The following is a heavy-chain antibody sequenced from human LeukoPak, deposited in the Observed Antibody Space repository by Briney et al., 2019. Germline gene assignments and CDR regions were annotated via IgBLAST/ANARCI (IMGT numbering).Heavy chain of an antibody. CDR3: ARVGIYDFWSGYYEDAFDI. CDR1: GYTFTGYY. Sequence: RASVKVSCQASGYTFTGYYLHWVRQAPGQGLEWMGIINPSGGSTSYAQKFQGRVTMTRDTSTSTVYMELSSLRSEDTAVYYCARVGIYDFWSGYYEDAFDIWGQGTMVTVSS. CDR2: INPSGGST. V-gene: IGHV1-46*01. D-gene: IGHD3-3*01. J-gene: IGHJ3*02.